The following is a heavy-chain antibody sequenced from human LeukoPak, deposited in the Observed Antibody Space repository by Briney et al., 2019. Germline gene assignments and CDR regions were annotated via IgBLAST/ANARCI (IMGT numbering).Heavy chain of an antibody. Sequence: SQTLSLTCAISGDSVSGSSVAWNWIRQSPSRGLEWLGRTYYRSKWLVDYAESLKGRITINADTSKNQLSLQLHSVTPEDTAIYYCTRFYDTNSFDYWGQATLVTVSS. CDR1: GDSVSGSSVA. V-gene: IGHV6-1*01. D-gene: IGHD3-16*01. CDR2: TYYRSKWLV. J-gene: IGHJ4*02. CDR3: TRFYDTNSFDY.